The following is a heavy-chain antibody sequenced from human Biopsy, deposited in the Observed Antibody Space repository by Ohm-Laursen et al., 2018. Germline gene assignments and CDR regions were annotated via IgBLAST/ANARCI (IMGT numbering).Heavy chain of an antibody. V-gene: IGHV1-46*01. CDR2: ISPSGATT. Sequence: GASVKVSCKASGNTFATYHIHWVRQAPGQGLEWMGVISPSGATTSFSQKFQGRITMNRDTSTGAVYMDLNSLGSEDTAVYYCARAGVGSDGTDSYYYGMDVWGPGTTVTVSS. D-gene: IGHD5-24*01. J-gene: IGHJ6*02. CDR1: GNTFATYH. CDR3: ARAGVGSDGTDSYYYGMDV.